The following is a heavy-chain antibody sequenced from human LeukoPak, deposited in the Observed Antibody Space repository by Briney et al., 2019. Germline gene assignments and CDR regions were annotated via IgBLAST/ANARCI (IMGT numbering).Heavy chain of an antibody. D-gene: IGHD6-19*01. CDR1: GYSISSGYY. CDR3: ARLIHSSGWYFDY. CDR2: IYHSGST. J-gene: IGHJ4*02. Sequence: SETLSLTCTVSGYSISSGYYWGWIRQPPGKGLEWIGSIYHSGSTYYNPSLKSRVTISVDTSKNQFSLKLSSVTAADTAVYYCARLIHSSGWYFDYWGQGTLVTVSS. V-gene: IGHV4-38-2*02.